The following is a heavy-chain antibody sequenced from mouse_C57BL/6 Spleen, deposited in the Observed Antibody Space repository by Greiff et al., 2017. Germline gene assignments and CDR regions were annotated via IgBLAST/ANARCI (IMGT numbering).Heavy chain of an antibody. CDR1: GYTFTSYW. D-gene: IGHD1-1*01. CDR2: IHPNSGST. J-gene: IGHJ1*03. CDR3: ARRSSLRDWYFDV. V-gene: IGHV1-64*01. Sequence: QVQLQQPGAELVKPGASVKLSCKASGYTFTSYWMHWVKQRPGQGLEWIGMIHPNSGSTNYNEKFKSKATLTVDKSSSTAYMQLSSLTSEDSAVYYCARRSSLRDWYFDVWGTGTTVTVSS.